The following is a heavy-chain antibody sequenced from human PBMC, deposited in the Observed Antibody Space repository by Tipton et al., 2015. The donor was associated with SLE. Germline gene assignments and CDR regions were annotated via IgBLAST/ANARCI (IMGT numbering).Heavy chain of an antibody. Sequence: VQLVQSGGGVVQPGRSLRLSCAASGFTFSSYAMYWVRQAPGKGLEYVSAISSNGGSTYYADSVKGRFTISRDNSKNTLYLQMGSLRAEDMAVYYCARGGYIVPFDYWGQGTLVTVSS. V-gene: IGHV3-64*07. CDR2: ISSNGGST. J-gene: IGHJ4*02. CDR1: GFTFSSYA. CDR3: ARGGYIVPFDY. D-gene: IGHD5-12*01.